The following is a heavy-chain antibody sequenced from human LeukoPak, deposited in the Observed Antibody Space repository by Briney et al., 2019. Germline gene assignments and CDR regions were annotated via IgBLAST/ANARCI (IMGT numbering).Heavy chain of an antibody. Sequence: PGGSLRLFCASSGFAFSDYEMHWVRQAPGKGLEWVSYISSSGSIIYYADSVKGRYTNSRDNAKRSLFLQMNSRRVEDTAVYYCARTMWGFDYWGQGTLVTVSS. J-gene: IGHJ4*02. CDR3: ARTMWGFDY. D-gene: IGHD7-27*01. CDR1: GFAFSDYE. CDR2: ISSSGSII. V-gene: IGHV3-48*03.